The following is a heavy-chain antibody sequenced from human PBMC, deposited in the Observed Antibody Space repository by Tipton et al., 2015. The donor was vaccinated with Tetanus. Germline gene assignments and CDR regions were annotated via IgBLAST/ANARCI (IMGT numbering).Heavy chain of an antibody. Sequence: TLSLTCAVYGGSLSRYYWTWIRQPPRKGLEWIGSIYYSGSSYYNPSLESRVTISLDTSKNRFSLKLTSVTAADAAVYYCARPSTTVTPRAFDVWGQGTMVTVSS. CDR2: IYYSGSS. J-gene: IGHJ3*01. CDR3: ARPSTTVTPRAFDV. CDR1: GGSLSRYY. V-gene: IGHV4-59*05. D-gene: IGHD4-17*01.